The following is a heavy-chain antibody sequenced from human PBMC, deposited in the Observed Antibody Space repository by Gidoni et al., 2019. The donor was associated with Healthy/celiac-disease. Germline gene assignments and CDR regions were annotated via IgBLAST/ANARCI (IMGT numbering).Heavy chain of an antibody. CDR1: GGSISSGSYY. CDR3: AREKVSGGDFDY. Sequence: QVQLQESGPGLVKPSQTLSLTCTVSGGSISSGSYYWSWIRQPAGKGLEWIGRIYTSGSTNYNPSLKSRVTISVDTSKNQFSLKLSSVTAADTAVYYCAREKVSGGDFDYWGQGTLVTVSS. D-gene: IGHD1-20*01. V-gene: IGHV4-61*02. CDR2: IYTSGST. J-gene: IGHJ4*02.